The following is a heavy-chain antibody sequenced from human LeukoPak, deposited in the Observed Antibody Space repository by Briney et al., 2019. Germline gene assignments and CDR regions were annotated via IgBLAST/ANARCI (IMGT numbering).Heavy chain of an antibody. V-gene: IGHV4-39*01. J-gene: IGHJ4*02. CDR3: ASILLYSGSSGIDY. Sequence: SETLSLTCTVSGGSISSSRCYWGWIRQPPGKGLEWIGSIYYSGSTYYNPSLQSRVTISIDTSKNQFSLKLSSVIAADTAVYYCASILLYSGSSGIDYWGQGILVTVSS. CDR1: GGSISSSRCY. D-gene: IGHD6-6*01. CDR2: IYYSGST.